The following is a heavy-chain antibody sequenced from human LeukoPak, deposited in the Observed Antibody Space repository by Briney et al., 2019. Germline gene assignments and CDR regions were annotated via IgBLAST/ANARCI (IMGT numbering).Heavy chain of an antibody. CDR3: VVVVEPPDSDGFDV. CDR2: INADGSTA. V-gene: IGHV3-74*01. D-gene: IGHD1-14*01. J-gene: IGHJ3*01. Sequence: LPGGSLRLSCAASGFTFGNSWVHWVRQAPGKGLVWVSLINADGSTATYADSVKGRFTISRDNARNTLSLQMNSPTIEDTAVYYCVVVVEPPDSDGFDVWGQGTMITVSS. CDR1: GFTFGNSW.